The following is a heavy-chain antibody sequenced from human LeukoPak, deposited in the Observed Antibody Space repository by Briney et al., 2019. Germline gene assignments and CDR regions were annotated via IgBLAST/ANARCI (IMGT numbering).Heavy chain of an antibody. Sequence: GGSLRLSCAASGFTFSSYSMNWVRQAPGKGLEWVSSISSSSSSFIYYADSVKGRFTISRDNAKNSLYLQMNSLRAEDTAVYYCARDRLRFGDYDAFDIWGQGTMVTVSS. V-gene: IGHV3-21*01. CDR1: GFTFSSYS. J-gene: IGHJ3*02. CDR3: ARDRLRFGDYDAFDI. D-gene: IGHD4-17*01. CDR2: ISSSSSSFI.